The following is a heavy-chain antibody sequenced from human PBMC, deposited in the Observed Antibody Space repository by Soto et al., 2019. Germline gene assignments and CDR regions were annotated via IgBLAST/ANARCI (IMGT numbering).Heavy chain of an antibody. CDR3: ARGGDYYDSSGPFDY. CDR1: GGTFSSYA. J-gene: IGHJ4*02. Sequence: GASVKVSCKASGGTFSSYAISWVRQAPGQGLEWMGGIIPIFGTANYAQKFQGRVTITADKSTSTAYMELSSLRSEDTAVYYCARGGDYYDSSGPFDYWGQGTLVTVSS. V-gene: IGHV1-69*06. D-gene: IGHD3-22*01. CDR2: IIPIFGTA.